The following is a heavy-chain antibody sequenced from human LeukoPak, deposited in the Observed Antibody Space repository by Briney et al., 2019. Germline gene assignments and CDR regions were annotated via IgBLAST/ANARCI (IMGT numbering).Heavy chain of an antibody. CDR1: GGSFGGYY. Sequence: SETLSLTCAVYGGSFGGYYWSWIRQPPGKGLEWIGEINHSGSTNYNPSLKSRVTISVDTSKNQFSLKLSSVTAADTAVYYCARRAYSSSYSTYFDYWGQGSLVTVSS. CDR3: ARRAYSSSYSTYFDY. D-gene: IGHD6-6*01. V-gene: IGHV4-34*01. CDR2: INHSGST. J-gene: IGHJ4*02.